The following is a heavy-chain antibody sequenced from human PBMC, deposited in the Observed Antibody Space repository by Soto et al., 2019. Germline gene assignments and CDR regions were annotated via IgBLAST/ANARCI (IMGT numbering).Heavy chain of an antibody. CDR1: GGSISSGDYY. CDR2: IYYSGST. CDR3: ARDEVTMVRGVGWFDP. Sequence: QVQLQESGPGLVKPSQTLSLTCTVSGGSISSGDYYWSWIRQPPGKGLEWIGYIYYSGSTYYNPSLKSRVTRSVDTSKNQFSLKLSYVTAADTAVYYCARDEVTMVRGVGWFDPWGQGTLVTVSS. J-gene: IGHJ5*02. V-gene: IGHV4-30-4*01. D-gene: IGHD3-10*01.